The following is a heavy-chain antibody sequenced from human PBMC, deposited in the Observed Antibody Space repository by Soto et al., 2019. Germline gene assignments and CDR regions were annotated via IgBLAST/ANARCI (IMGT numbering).Heavy chain of an antibody. CDR3: ARGSDYGDYRNKYYFDY. D-gene: IGHD4-17*01. Sequence: QVQLVQSGAEVKKPGSSVKVSCKASGGTFSSYAISWVRQAPGQGLEWMGGIIPIFGTANYAQKFQGRVTITADEATSTAYMELSSLRSEDTAVYYCARGSDYGDYRNKYYFDYWGQGTLVTVSS. CDR2: IIPIFGTA. J-gene: IGHJ4*02. CDR1: GGTFSSYA. V-gene: IGHV1-69*01.